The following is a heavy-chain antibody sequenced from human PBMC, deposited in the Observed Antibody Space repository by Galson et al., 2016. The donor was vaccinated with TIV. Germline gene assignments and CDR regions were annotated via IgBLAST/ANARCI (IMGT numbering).Heavy chain of an antibody. CDR2: IWYDGTNT. CDR3: ARAPDYGVNFGGTGETHSYYFHY. Sequence: SLRLSCAASGFTFSSFGMHWVRQAPGKGLEWVALIWYDGTNTYYADSVKGRFTISRDNSKNTLFVQMNSLRAEDTAVYYCARAPDYGVNFGGTGETHSYYFHYWGQGTLVTVSS. V-gene: IGHV3-33*01. J-gene: IGHJ4*02. CDR1: GFTFSSFG. D-gene: IGHD4-23*01.